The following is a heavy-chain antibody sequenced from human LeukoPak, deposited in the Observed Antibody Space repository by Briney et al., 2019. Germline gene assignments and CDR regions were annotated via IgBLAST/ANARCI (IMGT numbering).Heavy chain of an antibody. CDR2: ISYFGNNN. CDR1: GFTFSSIG. V-gene: IGHV3-30*18. CDR3: AKDLDIGSAAYYFDY. J-gene: IGHJ4*02. Sequence: PGGSLRLSCAASGFTFSSIGMHWVRQAPGKGVEWGAFISYFGNNNYYADSVNGLFTISRDNSKNTLYLQMNSLRAEDTAVYYCAKDLDIGSAAYYFDYWGQGTLVTVSS. D-gene: IGHD6-13*01.